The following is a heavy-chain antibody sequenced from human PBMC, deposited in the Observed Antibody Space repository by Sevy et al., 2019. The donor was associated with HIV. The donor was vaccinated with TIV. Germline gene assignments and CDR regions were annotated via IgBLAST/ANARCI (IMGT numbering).Heavy chain of an antibody. CDR1: GFSLNIYW. J-gene: IGHJ4*02. CDR3: VRAIAADGSF. D-gene: IGHD6-13*01. V-gene: IGHV3-7*01. Sequence: GVSLRLSCAASGFSLNIYWMSWVRQAPGKGLEWVANIKQDGSVKYYVDSVKGRFTISRDNARNLLYLQMNSLRAEDTALYYCVRAIAADGSFWGQGTLVTVSS. CDR2: IKQDGSVK.